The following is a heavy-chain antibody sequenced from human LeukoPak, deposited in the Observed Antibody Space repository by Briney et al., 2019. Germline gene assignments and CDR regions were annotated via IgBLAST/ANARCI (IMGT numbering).Heavy chain of an antibody. V-gene: IGHV1-24*01. D-gene: IGHD1-26*01. J-gene: IGHJ3*02. CDR1: GYTLTELS. Sequence: ASVKVSCKVSGYTLTELSMHWVRQAPGKGLEWMGGFDPEDGETIYAQKFQGRVTITTDESTSTAYMELSSLRSEDTAVYYCARYRELRHYAFDIWGQGTMVTVSS. CDR2: FDPEDGET. CDR3: ARYRELRHYAFDI.